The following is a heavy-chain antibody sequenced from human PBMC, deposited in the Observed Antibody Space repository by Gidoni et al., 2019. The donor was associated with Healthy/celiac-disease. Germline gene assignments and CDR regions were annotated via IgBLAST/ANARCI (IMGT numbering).Heavy chain of an antibody. V-gene: IGHV3-9*01. CDR1: GFPFADYA. J-gene: IGHJ6*02. D-gene: IGHD3-9*01. CDR3: AKVLDPYYYYYGMDV. CDR2: ISWNSGSI. Sequence: EVQLVESGGGLVQPGRSLRLSCAASGFPFADYAMHWVRQAPGKGLEWVSGISWNSGSIGYADSVKGRFTISRDNAKNSLYLQMNSLRAEDTALYYCAKVLDPYYYYYGMDVWGQGTTVTVSS.